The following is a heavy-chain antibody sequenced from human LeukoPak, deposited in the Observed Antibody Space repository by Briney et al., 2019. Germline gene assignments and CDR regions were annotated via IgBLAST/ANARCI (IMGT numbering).Heavy chain of an antibody. J-gene: IGHJ4*02. Sequence: ASVKVSCKASGYTFINYNINWVRQATGQGLEWMGWMNPRSGNAGYLQKFQGRLTITRDTSIDTAYMDLSSLSSEDTAVYYCARGVPLGYCTYGVCYPPYYFDYWGQGTLVTASS. CDR3: ARGVPLGYCTYGVCYPPYYFDY. V-gene: IGHV1-8*03. CDR1: GYTFINYN. CDR2: MNPRSGNA. D-gene: IGHD2-8*01.